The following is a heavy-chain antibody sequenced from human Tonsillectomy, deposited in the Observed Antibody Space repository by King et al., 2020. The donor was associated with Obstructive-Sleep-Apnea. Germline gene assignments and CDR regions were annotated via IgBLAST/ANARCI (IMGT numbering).Heavy chain of an antibody. J-gene: IGHJ6*02. CDR3: ARARGSYYGRDYYYGMDV. D-gene: IGHD1-26*01. V-gene: IGHV1-69*01. CDR2: IIPIFRTT. Sequence: QLVQSGAEVTKPGSSVKVSCKASGGTFSSYAISWVRQAPGQGLEWMGGIIPIFRTTNYAQKFQGRVTITADESTSTAYMELSSLRSEDTAVYYCARARGSYYGRDYYYGMDVWGQGTTVTVSS. CDR1: GGTFSSYA.